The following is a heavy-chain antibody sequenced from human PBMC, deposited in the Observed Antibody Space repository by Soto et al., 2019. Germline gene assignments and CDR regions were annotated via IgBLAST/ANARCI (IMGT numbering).Heavy chain of an antibody. D-gene: IGHD2-8*01. CDR1: GFTFGTYA. J-gene: IGHJ4*01. CDR2: IYYDGSNR. CDR3: ARAFCTNVVCCYFFDS. Sequence: QVQLVESGGGVVQPGGSLRLSCAASGFTFGTYAMHWVRQAPGKGLEWVAVIYYDGSNRYYGDAVKGRFTISRDNSKSTLYLQMSSLRAEDTVVYYCARAFCTNVVCCYFFDSWGHGTLVTVSS. V-gene: IGHV3-33*01.